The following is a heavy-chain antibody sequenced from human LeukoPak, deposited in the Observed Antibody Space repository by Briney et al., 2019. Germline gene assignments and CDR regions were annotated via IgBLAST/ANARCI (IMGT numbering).Heavy chain of an antibody. Sequence: SDTLSLTCTVSGGSISSSHWWGWVRQPPGKGLEWVGEIHHSGSTNSNPSLKSRVTISVDKSKNQFSLRPNSVTAADTAVYYCAREFVQGSSLPYFDYWGQGTLVTVSS. V-gene: IGHV4-4*02. D-gene: IGHD1-26*01. CDR3: AREFVQGSSLPYFDY. CDR2: IHHSGST. J-gene: IGHJ4*02. CDR1: GGSISSSHW.